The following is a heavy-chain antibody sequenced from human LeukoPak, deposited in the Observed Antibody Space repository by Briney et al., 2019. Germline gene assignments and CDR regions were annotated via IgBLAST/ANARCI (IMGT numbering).Heavy chain of an antibody. CDR3: ARTRGTGYDFWSGPSGYYMDV. CDR1: GGTFSSYT. D-gene: IGHD3-3*01. V-gene: IGHV1-69*02. CDR2: IIPILGIA. Sequence: SVKVSCKASGGTFSSYTISWVRQAPGQGLEWMGRIIPILGIANYAQKFQGRVTITADKSTSTAYMELSSLRSEDTAVYYCARTRGTGYDFWSGPSGYYMDVWGKGTTVTVSS. J-gene: IGHJ6*03.